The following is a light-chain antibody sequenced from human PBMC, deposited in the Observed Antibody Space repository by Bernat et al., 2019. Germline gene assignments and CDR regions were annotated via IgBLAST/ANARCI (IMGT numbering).Light chain of an antibody. V-gene: IGLV2-18*02. J-gene: IGLJ1*01. CDR1: SSDIGSYNR. Sequence: QSALTQPPSVSGSPGQSVTIFCTGTSSDIGSYNRVSWYQQPPGTAPKLMIYEVDNRPSGVPDRFSGSKSGNTASLTISGLQAEDEADYYCSSYTSSTTYVFGTGTKVTV. CDR3: SSYTSSTTYV. CDR2: EVD.